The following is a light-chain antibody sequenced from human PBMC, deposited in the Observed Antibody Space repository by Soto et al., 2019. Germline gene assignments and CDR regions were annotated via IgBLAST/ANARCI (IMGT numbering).Light chain of an antibody. Sequence: QPVLTQPPSLSGAPGQRGTISCTRSSSNIGAGYDVHWYQQLPGTAPKLLIHGNNNRPSGVPDRFSGSKSGTSASLAITGRQAEDEADYYCQSYDSSLSGLVFGGGTKLTVL. CDR2: GNN. CDR1: SSNIGAGYD. J-gene: IGLJ2*01. V-gene: IGLV1-40*01. CDR3: QSYDSSLSGLV.